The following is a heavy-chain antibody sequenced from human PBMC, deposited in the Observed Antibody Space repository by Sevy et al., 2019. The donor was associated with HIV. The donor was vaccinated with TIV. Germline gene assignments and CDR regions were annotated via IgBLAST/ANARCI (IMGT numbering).Heavy chain of an antibody. Sequence: SETLSLTCTVSGGSISSSSYYWGWIRQRPGKGLEWIRSIYYSGSTYYNPSLKSRVTISVDTSKNQFSLKLSSVTAADKAVYYCARLGAFDIWGQGTMVTVSS. CDR3: ARLGAFDI. V-gene: IGHV4-39*01. CDR1: GGSISSSSYY. CDR2: IYYSGST. J-gene: IGHJ3*02.